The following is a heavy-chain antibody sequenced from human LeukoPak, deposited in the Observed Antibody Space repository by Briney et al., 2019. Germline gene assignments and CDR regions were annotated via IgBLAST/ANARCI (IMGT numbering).Heavy chain of an antibody. D-gene: IGHD1-1*01. CDR2: IYYSGST. CDR3: ARPPGSGTTGDDY. Sequence: SETLSLTCTVSGGSISSSSYYWGWIRQPPGKGLEWIGSIYYSGSTYYNPSLKSRVTTSVDTSKNQFSLKLSSVIAADTAVYYCARPPGSGTTGDDYWGQGTLVTVSS. CDR1: GGSISSSSYY. V-gene: IGHV4-39*01. J-gene: IGHJ4*02.